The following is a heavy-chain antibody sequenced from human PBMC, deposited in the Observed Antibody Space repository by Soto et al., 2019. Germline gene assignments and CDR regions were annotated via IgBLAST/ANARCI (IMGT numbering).Heavy chain of an antibody. CDR1: GGSISSYY. J-gene: IGHJ2*01. CDR3: ARPSLGSHTYWYFDL. Sequence: QVQLQESGPGLVKPSETLSLTCTVSGGSISSYYWSWIRQPPGKGLEWIGYIYYSGSTNYNPSLKSRVTISVDKSKNQFSLKLSSVTAADTAVYYWARPSLGSHTYWYFDLWGRGTLVTVSS. CDR2: IYYSGST. D-gene: IGHD1-26*01. V-gene: IGHV4-59*08.